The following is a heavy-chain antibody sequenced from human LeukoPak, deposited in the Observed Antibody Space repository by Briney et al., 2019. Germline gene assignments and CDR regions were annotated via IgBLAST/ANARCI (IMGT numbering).Heavy chain of an antibody. Sequence: KPSETLSLTCTVSGGSISSYYWSWIRQPPGKGLEWIGYIYYSGSTNYNPSLKSRVTISVDTSKNQFSLKLSSVTAADTAVYYCARGNYDSSGYLIRWFDPWGQGTLVTVSS. CDR3: ARGNYDSSGYLIRWFDP. CDR1: GGSISSYY. D-gene: IGHD3-22*01. CDR2: IYYSGST. J-gene: IGHJ5*02. V-gene: IGHV4-59*01.